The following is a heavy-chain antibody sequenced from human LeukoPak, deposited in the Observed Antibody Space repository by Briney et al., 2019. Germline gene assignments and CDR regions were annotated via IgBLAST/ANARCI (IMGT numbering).Heavy chain of an antibody. J-gene: IGHJ4*02. V-gene: IGHV4-38-2*02. Sequence: PSETLSLTCIVSGYSISSGYYWDWIRQPPGKGLEWIASIYHSGKSYYNPSLKSRVTISIDTSKNQFSLELKSVTAADTAVYYCARDSFPSGVRGVDYWGQGTLVTVSS. CDR2: IYHSGKS. D-gene: IGHD3-10*01. CDR1: GYSISSGYY. CDR3: ARDSFPSGVRGVDY.